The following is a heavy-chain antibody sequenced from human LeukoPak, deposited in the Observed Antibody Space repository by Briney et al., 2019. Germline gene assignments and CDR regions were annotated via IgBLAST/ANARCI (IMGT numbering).Heavy chain of an antibody. J-gene: IGHJ4*02. Sequence: ASVKVSCKVSGYTLTELSMHWVRQAPGKGLEWMGGFDPEDGETIYAQEFRGRVTMTEDTSTDTAYMELSSLRSEDTAVYYCATAYVWGSYRDYWGQGTLVTVSS. D-gene: IGHD3-16*02. V-gene: IGHV1-24*01. CDR1: GYTLTELS. CDR3: ATAYVWGSYRDY. CDR2: FDPEDGET.